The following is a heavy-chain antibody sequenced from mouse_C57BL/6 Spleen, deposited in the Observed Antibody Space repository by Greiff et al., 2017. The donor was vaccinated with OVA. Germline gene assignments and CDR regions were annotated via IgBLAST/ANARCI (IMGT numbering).Heavy chain of an antibody. CDR3: TRGGRYYFDY. J-gene: IGHJ2*01. CDR2: IYPGSGST. V-gene: IGHV1-55*01. CDR1: GYTFTSYW. D-gene: IGHD1-1*01. Sequence: QVQLQQPGAELVKPGASVKMSCKASGYTFTSYWITWVKQRPGQGLEWIGDIYPGSGSTNYNEKFKSKATLTVDTSSSTSYVQRSSLSSEDSSVSYCTRGGRYYFDYWGQGTTLTVSS.